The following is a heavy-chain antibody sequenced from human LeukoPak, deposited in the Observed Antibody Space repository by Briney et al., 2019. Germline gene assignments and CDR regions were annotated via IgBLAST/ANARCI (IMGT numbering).Heavy chain of an antibody. V-gene: IGHV3-30*04. D-gene: IGHD2-21*01. J-gene: IGHJ5*01. Sequence: QPGGSLRLSCVASGFTFSSYAIHWVRQAPGKGLEWVALISYDGSNKDYADSVKGRFTISRDNSKNTLYLQMNSLRAEDSAVNYCAREYCGGECYSGFDFWGQGTLVTVSS. CDR3: AREYCGGECYSGFDF. CDR2: ISYDGSNK. CDR1: GFTFSSYA.